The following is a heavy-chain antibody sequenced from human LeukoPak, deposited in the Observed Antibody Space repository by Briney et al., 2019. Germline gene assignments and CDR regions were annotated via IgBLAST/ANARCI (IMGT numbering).Heavy chain of an antibody. J-gene: IGHJ4*02. D-gene: IGHD6-13*01. CDR2: IKQDGSEK. CDR3: AKAVAAAGTGGYL. Sequence: PGGSLKLSCAASGFTFSSYWMSWVRQAPGKGLEWVANIKQDGSEKYYVDSVKGRFTISRDNAKNSLYLQMNSLRAEDTAVYYCAKAVAAAGTGGYLWGQGTLVTVSS. CDR1: GFTFSSYW. V-gene: IGHV3-7*01.